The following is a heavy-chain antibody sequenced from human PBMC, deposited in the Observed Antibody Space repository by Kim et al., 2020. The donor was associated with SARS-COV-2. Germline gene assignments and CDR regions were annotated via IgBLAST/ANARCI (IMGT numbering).Heavy chain of an antibody. CDR3: AKATPYSSSWYSMGN. D-gene: IGHD6-13*01. J-gene: IGHJ4*02. V-gene: IGHV3-23*01. Sequence: DSVKGRFTISRDNAKNTLYLQMNSLRAEDTAVYYCAKATPYSSSWYSMGNWGQGTLVTVSS.